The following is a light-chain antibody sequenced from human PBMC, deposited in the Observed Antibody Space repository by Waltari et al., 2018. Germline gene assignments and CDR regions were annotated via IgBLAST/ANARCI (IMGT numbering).Light chain of an antibody. V-gene: IGLV2-14*01. CDR1: SNDVGGYGY. CDR3: SSHTATVPHV. Sequence: QSALTQPASVSGSPGQSITISCTGTSNDVGGYGYVSWYQQYPGKAPQLLIYEVLYPPPVTPTRVPGSKPGNSASLTISGLQAEDEADYYCSSHTATVPHVFGTGTRVTVV. J-gene: IGLJ1*01. CDR2: EVL.